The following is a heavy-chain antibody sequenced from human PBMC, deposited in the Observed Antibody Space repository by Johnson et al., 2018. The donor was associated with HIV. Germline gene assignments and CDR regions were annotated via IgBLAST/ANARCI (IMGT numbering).Heavy chain of an antibody. CDR2: IYSGGST. CDR1: GFTVSSNY. J-gene: IGHJ3*02. V-gene: IGHV3-53*01. CDR3: ARGGGTYLEPFDI. D-gene: IGHD1-26*01. Sequence: VQLVESGGGLIQPGGSLRLSCAASGFTVSSNYMSWVRQAPGKGLEWVSVIYSGGSTYYADSVKGRFTISRDDSKHTRYRQMNSLRAEATAVYYCARGGGTYLEPFDIWGQGTMVTVSS.